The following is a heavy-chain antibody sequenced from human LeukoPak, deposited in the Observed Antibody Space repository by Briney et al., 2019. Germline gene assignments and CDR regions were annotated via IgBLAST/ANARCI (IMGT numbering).Heavy chain of an antibody. D-gene: IGHD2-15*01. CDR2: ISYDGTNE. V-gene: IGHV3-30*18. J-gene: IGHJ4*02. CDR1: GFTFSSNG. Sequence: GGSLRLSCAASGFTFSSNGMHWVRQAPGKGLEWVTAISYDGTNEYFADSVKGRFSISRDNSKNTLYLQMDSLRTEDTAVYYCAKDRGYCSGGSCYDFDYCGQGALVTASS. CDR3: AKDRGYCSGGSCYDFDY.